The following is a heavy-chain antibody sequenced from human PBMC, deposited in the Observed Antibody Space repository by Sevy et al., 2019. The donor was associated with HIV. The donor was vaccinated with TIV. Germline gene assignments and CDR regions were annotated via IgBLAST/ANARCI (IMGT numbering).Heavy chain of an antibody. D-gene: IGHD6-6*01. CDR2: ISSSGSTT. J-gene: IGHJ4*02. V-gene: IGHV3-23*01. CDR1: GFNFNIFA. Sequence: WGSLRLSCAVSGFNFNIFAMNWVRQSPGKGLEWVSSISSSGSTTFYADSVEGRFTISRDNSKKTLYPQMNSLRAEETAVYYCAKLPEYASSFDYWGQGAVVTVSS. CDR3: AKLPEYASSFDY.